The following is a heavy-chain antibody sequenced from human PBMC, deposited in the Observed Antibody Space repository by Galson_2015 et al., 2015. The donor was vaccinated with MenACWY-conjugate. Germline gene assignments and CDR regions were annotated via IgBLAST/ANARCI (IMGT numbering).Heavy chain of an antibody. CDR3: AKTRGASFYFDS. Sequence: LRLSCAASGFIFNTYWMHWVRQAPGKGLVWVSRINPGGSSTTYADSVKDRFTISRDNAKNTLYLQMNSLRPEDTTVFYCAKTRGASFYFDSWGQGTLVTVSS. CDR1: GFIFNTYW. V-gene: IGHV3-74*01. J-gene: IGHJ4*02. D-gene: IGHD1-26*01. CDR2: INPGGSST.